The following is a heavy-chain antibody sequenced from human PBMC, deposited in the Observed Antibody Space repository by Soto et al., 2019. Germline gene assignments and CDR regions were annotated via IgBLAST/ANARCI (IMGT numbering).Heavy chain of an antibody. V-gene: IGHV3-33*01. J-gene: IGHJ1*01. CDR3: ARTLYDSSGYHHFQH. Sequence: GGSLRLSCAASGFTFSSYGTHWVRQAPGKGLEWVAVIWYDGSNKYYAGSVKGRFTISRDNSKNTLYLRMNSLRAEDTAVYYCARTLYDSSGYHHFQHWGQGTLVTVSS. CDR2: IWYDGSNK. D-gene: IGHD3-22*01. CDR1: GFTFSSYG.